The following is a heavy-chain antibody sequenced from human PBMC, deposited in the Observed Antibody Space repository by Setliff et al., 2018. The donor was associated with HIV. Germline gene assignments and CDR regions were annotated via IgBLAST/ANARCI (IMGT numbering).Heavy chain of an antibody. CDR3: ATELFILVAGHTPTFDY. D-gene: IGHD6-19*01. V-gene: IGHV1-24*01. Sequence: ASVKVSCKVYGYTLSELSIHWVRQAPGKGLEWMGYFDPQDGETAYAQQFQGRVTLTEDTSTGTAYMELTGLRSEDTAVYYCATELFILVAGHTPTFDYWGQGTLVTVSA. CDR1: GYTLSELS. CDR2: FDPQDGET. J-gene: IGHJ4*02.